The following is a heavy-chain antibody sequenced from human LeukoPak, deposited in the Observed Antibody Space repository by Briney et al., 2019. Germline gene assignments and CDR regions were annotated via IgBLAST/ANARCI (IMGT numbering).Heavy chain of an antibody. CDR2: IYSGGST. J-gene: IGHJ5*02. CDR3: VRDLT. Sequence: GGSLRLSCAASGFTFTNVWMSWVRQAPGKGLQWVSVIYSGGSTYYADSVKGRFTISRDNSKSTLYLQMNSLRSEDTAVYYCVRDLTWGQGTLLTVSS. V-gene: IGHV3-53*01. CDR1: GFTFTNVW.